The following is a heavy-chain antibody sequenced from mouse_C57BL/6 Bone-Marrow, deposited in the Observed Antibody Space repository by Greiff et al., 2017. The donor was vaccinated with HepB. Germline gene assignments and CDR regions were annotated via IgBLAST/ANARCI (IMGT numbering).Heavy chain of an antibody. D-gene: IGHD1-1*01. Sequence: QVQLKESGAELAKPGASVKLSCKASGYTFTSYWMHWVKQRPGQGLEWIGYINPSSGYTKYNQKFKHKATLTADKSSSTAYMQLSSLTYEDSAVYYCARREDGSSYWCFDVWGTGTTVTVAS. CDR2: INPSSGYT. V-gene: IGHV1-7*01. CDR1: GYTFTSYW. J-gene: IGHJ1*03. CDR3: ARREDGSSYWCFDV.